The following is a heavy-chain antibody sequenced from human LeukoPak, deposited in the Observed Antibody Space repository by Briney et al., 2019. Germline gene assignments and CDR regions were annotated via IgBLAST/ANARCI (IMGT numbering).Heavy chain of an antibody. Sequence: PSETLSLTCTVSGGSISSTSSYWGWIRRPPGKGLEWIGSVRYSGKTYYNPSLKSRVTMSLDTSKNQFSLRLTSMTAADTAVYSCARHYYDSSGLAYYFDYWGQGTLVTVSS. V-gene: IGHV4-39*01. CDR3: ARHYYDSSGLAYYFDY. J-gene: IGHJ4*02. CDR2: VRYSGKT. CDR1: GGSISSTSSY. D-gene: IGHD3-22*01.